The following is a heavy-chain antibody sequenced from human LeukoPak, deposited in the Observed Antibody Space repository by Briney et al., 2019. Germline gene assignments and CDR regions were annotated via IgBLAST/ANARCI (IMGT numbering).Heavy chain of an antibody. J-gene: IGHJ4*02. D-gene: IGHD3-9*01. CDR1: GYTFTGYY. Sequence: ASVKVSCKASGYTFTGYYMHWVRQAPGQGLEWMGWINPNSGGTNYAQKFQGRVTMARDTSTSTAYMELRSLRSDDTAVYYCARVGDLGYFDWLSGGYFDYWGQGTLVTVSS. CDR3: ARVGDLGYFDWLSGGYFDY. V-gene: IGHV1-2*02. CDR2: INPNSGGT.